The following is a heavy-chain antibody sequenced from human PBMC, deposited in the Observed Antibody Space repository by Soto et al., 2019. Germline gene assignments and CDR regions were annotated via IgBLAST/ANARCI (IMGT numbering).Heavy chain of an antibody. CDR3: ARFDFWSGYLLP. V-gene: IGHV3-48*02. Sequence: EVQLVESGGGLVQPGGSLRLSCAASGFTFSSYSMNWVRQAPGKGLEWVSYISSSSSIIYYADSVKGRFTISRDNAKNSLYLQMNSLRDEDTAVYYCARFDFWSGYLLPWGQGTLVTVSS. CDR2: ISSSSSII. J-gene: IGHJ5*02. D-gene: IGHD3-3*01. CDR1: GFTFSSYS.